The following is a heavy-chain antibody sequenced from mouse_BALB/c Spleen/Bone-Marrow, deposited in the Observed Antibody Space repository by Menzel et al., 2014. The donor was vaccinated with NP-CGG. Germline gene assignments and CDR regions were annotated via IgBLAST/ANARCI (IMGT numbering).Heavy chain of an antibody. J-gene: IGHJ1*01. D-gene: IGHD1-2*01. CDR1: GYTFTDYW. Sequence: VKLMESGAELVMPGASVKMSCKASGYTFTDYWMHWVKQRPGQGLEWIGAIDTSDSYTSYNQKFKGKATLTVDESSSTAYMQLSSLTSEDSAVYYCARSAGYWYFDVWGAGTTVIVSS. V-gene: IGHV1-69*01. CDR2: IDTSDSYT. CDR3: ARSAGYWYFDV.